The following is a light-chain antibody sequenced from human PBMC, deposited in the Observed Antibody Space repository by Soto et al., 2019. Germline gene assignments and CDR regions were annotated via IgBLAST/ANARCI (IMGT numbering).Light chain of an antibody. CDR2: GAS. CDR3: QQYSFLPRT. CDR1: QNVLSNY. J-gene: IGKJ1*01. V-gene: IGKV3-20*01. Sequence: EIVLTQSRGTLSLSPGERATLSCFASQNVLSNYLAWYQQKPGQAPRLLIYGASTRATGIPDRFGGSGSGTDFTLTISRLEPEDFAVYYCQQYSFLPRTFGQGTKVDIK.